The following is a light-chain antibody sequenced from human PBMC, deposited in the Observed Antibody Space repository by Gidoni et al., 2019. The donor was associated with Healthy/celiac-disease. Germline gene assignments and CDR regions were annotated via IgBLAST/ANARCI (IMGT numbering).Light chain of an antibody. CDR2: DVS. Sequence: SALTQPASVSGAPGHSNTISCTGISSDVGGYNYVSWYQQHPGKAPKLMIYDVSNQPSGVSNRFSGSKSGNTASLTISGLQAEDEADYYCSSYTSSSTLYVFGTGTKVTVL. CDR1: SSDVGGYNY. CDR3: SSYTSSSTLYV. V-gene: IGLV2-14*01. J-gene: IGLJ1*01.